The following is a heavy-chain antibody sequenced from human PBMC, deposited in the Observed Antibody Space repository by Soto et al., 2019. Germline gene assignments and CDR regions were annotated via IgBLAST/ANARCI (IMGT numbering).Heavy chain of an antibody. Sequence: SETLSLTCAVYGGSFSGYYWSWIRQPPGKGLEWIGEINHSGSTNYNPSLKSRVTISVDTSKNQFSLKLSSVTAADTAVYYCARGSSGRMITFGGGMYYFDYWGQGTLVTVSS. CDR3: ARGSSGRMITFGGGMYYFDY. J-gene: IGHJ4*02. V-gene: IGHV4-34*01. D-gene: IGHD3-16*01. CDR2: INHSGST. CDR1: GGSFSGYY.